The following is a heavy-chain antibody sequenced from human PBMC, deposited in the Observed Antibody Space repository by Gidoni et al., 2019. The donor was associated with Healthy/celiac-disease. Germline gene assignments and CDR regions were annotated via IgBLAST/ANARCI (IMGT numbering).Heavy chain of an antibody. D-gene: IGHD6-19*01. CDR1: GFTSRSYA. CDR2: ISYDGSNK. J-gene: IGHJ4*02. CDR3: ASEGVSGAVAGESFDY. Sequence: VQLVESGGGVVQPGRSLRLSGAASGFTSRSYAMHWVRQAPGKGLEWVAVISYDGSNKSDADSVNGRFTISRDNSKNTRYLQMNSLRAEDTAVYYCASEGVSGAVAGESFDYWGQGTLVTVSS. V-gene: IGHV3-30-3*01.